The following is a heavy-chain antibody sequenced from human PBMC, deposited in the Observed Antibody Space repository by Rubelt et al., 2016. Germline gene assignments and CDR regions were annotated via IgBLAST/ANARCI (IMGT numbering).Heavy chain of an antibody. CDR1: GFPFSSYA. D-gene: IGHD5-12*01. Sequence: EVQLLESGGGLVQPGGSLRLSCAASGFPFSSYAMTWVRQAPGKGLEWVSSLSKRGYFTYSATSVGGRFTVSRDHSNHMLYLHMNTLRAEDTAIYYCAKVQGDNGYEPFDFWGQGTLVTVSS. V-gene: IGHV3-23*01. J-gene: IGHJ4*02. CDR2: LSKRGYFT. CDR3: AKVQGDNGYEPFDF.